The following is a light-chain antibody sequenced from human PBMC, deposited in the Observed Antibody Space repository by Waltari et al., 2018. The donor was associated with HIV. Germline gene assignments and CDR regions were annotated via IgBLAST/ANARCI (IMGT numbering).Light chain of an antibody. CDR2: EVS. CDR1: SSDVGGYNY. V-gene: IGLV2-8*01. Sequence: QSALTQPPSASGSPGQSVTISCTGPSSDVGGYNYVSWYQQHPGKAPKLVIYEVSKRPSGVPDRFSGSKSGNTASLTVSGLQAEDEADYYCNSYAGSNNWVFGGGTKLTVL. J-gene: IGLJ3*02. CDR3: NSYAGSNNWV.